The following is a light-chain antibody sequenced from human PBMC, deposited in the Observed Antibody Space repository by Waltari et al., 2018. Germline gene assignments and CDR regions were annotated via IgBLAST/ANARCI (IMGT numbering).Light chain of an antibody. V-gene: IGKV4-1*01. CDR3: QKYFPTYLT. J-gene: IGKJ4*01. CDR1: QNVLSSGDGINY. CDR2: WAS. Sequence: IVLTQSPDSLAVSLGERATINCKSSQNVLSSGDGINYLDWYQQKVGQPHQLLIYWASVRESGAPDRFIVSGSGKDFTLTISSLQPEDAALYFCQKYFPTYLTVGGGINVEI.